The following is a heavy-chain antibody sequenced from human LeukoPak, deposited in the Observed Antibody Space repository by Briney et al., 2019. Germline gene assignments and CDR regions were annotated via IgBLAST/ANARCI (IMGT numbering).Heavy chain of an antibody. CDR1: GGTFSSYA. J-gene: IGHJ5*02. D-gene: IGHD3-3*01. Sequence: SVKVSCKASGGTFSSYAISWVRQAPGQGLEWMGGIIPIFGTANYAQKFQGRVTITADESTSTVYMELSSLRSEDTAVYYCASLLYDFWSGYSNWFDPWGQGTLVTASS. CDR2: IIPIFGTA. V-gene: IGHV1-69*01. CDR3: ASLLYDFWSGYSNWFDP.